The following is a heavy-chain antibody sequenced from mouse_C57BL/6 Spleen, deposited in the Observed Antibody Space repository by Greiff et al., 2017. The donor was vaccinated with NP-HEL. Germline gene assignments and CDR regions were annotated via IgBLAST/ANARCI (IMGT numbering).Heavy chain of an antibody. CDR3: TRGGMVRGPWCAY. J-gene: IGHJ3*01. V-gene: IGHV1-15*01. CDR1: GYTFTDYE. Sequence: QVQLQQSGAELVRPGASVTLSCKASGYTFTDYEMHWVKQTPVHGLEWIGAIDPEAGGTAYNQKFKGKAILTADKSSSTAYMGLRSLTSEDSAVYYCTRGGMVRGPWCAYWGQGTLVTVSA. CDR2: IDPEAGGT. D-gene: IGHD2-2*01.